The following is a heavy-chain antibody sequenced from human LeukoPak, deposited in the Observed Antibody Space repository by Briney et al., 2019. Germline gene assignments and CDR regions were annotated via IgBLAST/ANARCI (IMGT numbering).Heavy chain of an antibody. D-gene: IGHD1-26*01. CDR3: ARHGGTYPYNWFDP. V-gene: IGHV3-20*04. J-gene: IGHJ5*02. Sequence: PGRSLRLSCAASGFTFDDYGMTWVRQAPGKGLEWVSDINWNGGNTGYADSVKGRFTISRDNAKNSLCLQMNSLRAEDTTLYYCARHGGTYPYNWFDPWGQGTLVTVSS. CDR1: GFTFDDYG. CDR2: INWNGGNT.